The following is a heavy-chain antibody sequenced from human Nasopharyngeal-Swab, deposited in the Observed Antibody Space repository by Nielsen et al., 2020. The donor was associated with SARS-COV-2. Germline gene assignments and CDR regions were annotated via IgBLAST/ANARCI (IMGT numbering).Heavy chain of an antibody. Sequence: SETLSLTCTVSGGSISSSSYYWGWIRQPPGKGLEWIGSIYYSGSTYYNPSLKSRVTISVDTSKNQFSLKLSPVTAADTAVYYCARQIWLRFSWFDPWGQGTLVTVSS. CDR2: IYYSGST. J-gene: IGHJ5*02. CDR3: ARQIWLRFSWFDP. D-gene: IGHD5-12*01. V-gene: IGHV4-39*01. CDR1: GGSISSSSYY.